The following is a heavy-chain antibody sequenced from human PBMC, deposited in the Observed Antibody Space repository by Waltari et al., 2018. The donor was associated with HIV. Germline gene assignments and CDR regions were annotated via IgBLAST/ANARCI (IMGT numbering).Heavy chain of an antibody. V-gene: IGHV1-46*03. CDR1: GSTFTTYH. D-gene: IGHD3-3*01. CDR3: ARDKAVGIITSVFNM. CDR2: INPSGGST. Sequence: QVQLVQSRAEVKKPGASVKVSCKVAGSTFTTYHIHWVRQAPGQGLEWTARINPSGGSTSHAQKCQGRVTMTRDTSTSTVYMELSSLRSEDTAVYYCARDKAVGIITSVFNMWGQGTMVIVSS. J-gene: IGHJ3*02.